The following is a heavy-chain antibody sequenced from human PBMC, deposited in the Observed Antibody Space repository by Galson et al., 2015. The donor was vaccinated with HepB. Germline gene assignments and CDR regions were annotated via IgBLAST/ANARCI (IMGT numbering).Heavy chain of an antibody. CDR1: GFTFGDYA. Sequence: SLRLSCAASGFTFGDYAMSWVRQAPGKGLEWVGFIRSKAYGGTTECAASVKGRFTISRDDSKSIAYLQMNSLKTEDTAVYYCTRVDGSGIGYYGMDVWGQGTTVTVSS. CDR2: IRSKAYGGTT. J-gene: IGHJ6*02. V-gene: IGHV3-49*04. D-gene: IGHD3-10*01. CDR3: TRVDGSGIGYYGMDV.